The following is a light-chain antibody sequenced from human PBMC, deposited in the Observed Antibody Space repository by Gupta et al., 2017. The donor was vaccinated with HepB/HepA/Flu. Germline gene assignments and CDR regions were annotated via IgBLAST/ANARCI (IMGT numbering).Light chain of an antibody. CDR1: QSVSRY. CDR3: QQRSNWPFT. Sequence: IVLTQSPATLSFSPGERATLSCRASQSVSRYLAWYQQKPGQAPRLLIYDASNRGTGIPARFSGSGSETEFTLTISSLEPKDFAVYYCQQRSNWPFTFGRGTKVEIK. CDR2: DAS. V-gene: IGKV3-11*01. J-gene: IGKJ4*01.